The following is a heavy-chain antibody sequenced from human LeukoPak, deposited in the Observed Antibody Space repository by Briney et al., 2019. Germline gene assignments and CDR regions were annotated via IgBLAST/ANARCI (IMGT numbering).Heavy chain of an antibody. CDR2: IYTSGST. D-gene: IGHD3-9*01. CDR3: ARDEGLTGSFGAFDI. V-gene: IGHV4-4*07. Sequence: SETLSLTCTVSGGSITNYYWSWIRQPAGKGLEWIGRIYTSGSTNYNPSLKSRVTMSVDTSKNQFSLKLSSVTAADTAVYYCARDEGLTGSFGAFDIWGQGTMVTVSS. J-gene: IGHJ3*02. CDR1: GGSITNYY.